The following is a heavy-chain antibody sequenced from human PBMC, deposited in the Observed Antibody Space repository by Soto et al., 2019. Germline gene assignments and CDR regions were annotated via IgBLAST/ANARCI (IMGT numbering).Heavy chain of an antibody. Sequence: ASVNVSCKASGYTFTSHDIKWVRQATGQGLEWMGWMDPNSGVTGYAQKFQGRVTMTRNTSTNTAHMELSSLTSDDTAIYYCARERKFDFWRKGLDVWGQGTTVTVS. CDR1: GYTFTSHD. CDR3: ARERKFDFWRKGLDV. D-gene: IGHD3-3*01. V-gene: IGHV1-8*01. CDR2: MDPNSGVT. J-gene: IGHJ6*02.